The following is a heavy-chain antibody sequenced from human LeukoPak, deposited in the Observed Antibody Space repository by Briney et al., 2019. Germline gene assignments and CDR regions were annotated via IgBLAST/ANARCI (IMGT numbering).Heavy chain of an antibody. CDR2: IDLDDDK. D-gene: IGHD5-18*01. CDR1: GFSLSTSGMC. CDR3: ARIRGYSYGSKYYYYYYGMDV. Sequence: SGPALVKPTQTLTLTCTFSGFSLSTSGMCVSWIRQPPGKALEWLALIDLDDDKYYSTYLKTRLTISKDASKTQVVLTMTNMDPVDTATYYCARIRGYSYGSKYYYYYYGMDVWGQGTTVTVSS. J-gene: IGHJ6*02. V-gene: IGHV2-70*01.